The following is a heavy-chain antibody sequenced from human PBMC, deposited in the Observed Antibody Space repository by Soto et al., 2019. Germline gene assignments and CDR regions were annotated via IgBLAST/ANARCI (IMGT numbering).Heavy chain of an antibody. CDR2: INTDGSVT. J-gene: IGHJ4*02. Sequence: LRLSCAGSGFMFSNFWMHWVRQAPGKGLVWVARINTDGSVTSHADSVKGRFTISRDNAKSTLYLQMNSLREEDSAMYYCARQTGLGATNYWGQGTMVTVSS. D-gene: IGHD1-26*01. V-gene: IGHV3-74*01. CDR3: ARQTGLGATNY. CDR1: GFMFSNFW.